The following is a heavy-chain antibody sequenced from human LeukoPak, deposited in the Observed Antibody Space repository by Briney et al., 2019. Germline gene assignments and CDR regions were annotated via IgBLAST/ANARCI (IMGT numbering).Heavy chain of an antibody. CDR3: ARDLGGGDDFWSGWSDY. Sequence: PGGSLRLSCAASGFAFSSYSMNWVRQAPGKGLEWVSSISSSSSYIYYADSVKGRFTISRDNAKNSLYLQMNSLRAEDTAVYYCARDLGGGDDFWSGWSDYWGQGTLVTVSS. CDR1: GFAFSSYS. J-gene: IGHJ4*02. V-gene: IGHV3-21*01. D-gene: IGHD3-3*01. CDR2: ISSSSSYI.